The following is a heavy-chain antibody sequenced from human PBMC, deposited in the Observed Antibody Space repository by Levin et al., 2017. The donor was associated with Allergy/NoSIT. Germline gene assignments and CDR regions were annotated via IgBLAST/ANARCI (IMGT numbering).Heavy chain of an antibody. J-gene: IGHJ3*02. Sequence: LAGGSLRLSCTTSGFIFNNYAMHWVRQAPGKGLEWVAIISFDDGSNKYYTDSVKGRFTISRDNSKNTLYLEMNSLRPEDTAVYYCARVRVQFWLFDAFDIWGQGTMVTVSS. CDR1: GFIFNNYA. CDR2: ISFDDGSNK. D-gene: IGHD3-22*01. CDR3: ARVRVQFWLFDAFDI. V-gene: IGHV3-30-3*01.